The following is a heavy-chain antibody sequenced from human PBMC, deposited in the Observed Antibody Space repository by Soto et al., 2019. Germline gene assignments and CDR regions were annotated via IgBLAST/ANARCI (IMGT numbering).Heavy chain of an antibody. V-gene: IGHV1-8*01. CDR2: MKPNSGNT. D-gene: IGHD3-16*02. J-gene: IGHJ5*02. Sequence: ASVKGSCKASVYTFTSYDINWVRQATGQGLEWLGWMKPNSGNTGYAQKFQGRVTMTRNTSISTAYMEPSSLRSEDTAVYYCARNMGDYIWGSYQLYNWFDPWGQGTLVTVSS. CDR3: ARNMGDYIWGSYQLYNWFDP. CDR1: VYTFTSYD.